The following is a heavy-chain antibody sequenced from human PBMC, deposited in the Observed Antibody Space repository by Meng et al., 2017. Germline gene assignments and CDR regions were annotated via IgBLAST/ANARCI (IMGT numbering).Heavy chain of an antibody. CDR3: ATGAAAADH. V-gene: IGHV3-15*04. CDR1: GVRFTEDW. D-gene: IGHD6-13*01. J-gene: IGHJ4*02. CDR2: IERKSDGGTI. Sequence: EVQLGEAGGGLGKPGWSLSSSCVVSGVRFTEDWMSWVRQAPGKGLEWVGRIERKSDGGTIYYAAPVNGRFTISRDDSKNTLYLQMDSLINEDTAVYFCATGAAAADHWGQGTLVTVSS.